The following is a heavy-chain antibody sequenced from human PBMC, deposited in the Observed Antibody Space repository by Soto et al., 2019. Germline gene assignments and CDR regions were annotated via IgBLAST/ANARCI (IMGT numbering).Heavy chain of an antibody. D-gene: IGHD3-9*01. CDR2: VYHSGST. CDR1: GGSISSSNW. V-gene: IGHV4-4*02. Sequence: SETLSLTCAVSGGSISSSNWWSWVRQPPGKGLEWIGGVYHSGSTNYNPSLESRVTISVDKSKNQFSLKLMSLSAADTAVYYCGRREGLATISYYFDYWGQGALVTVSS. J-gene: IGHJ4*02. CDR3: GRREGLATISYYFDY.